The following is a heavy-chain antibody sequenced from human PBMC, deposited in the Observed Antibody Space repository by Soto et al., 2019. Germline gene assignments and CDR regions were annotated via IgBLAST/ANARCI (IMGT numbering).Heavy chain of an antibody. J-gene: IGHJ3*02. Sequence: SETLSLTCTVSGGSISNYYWSWIRQPPGKGLEWIGYIYYSGSTNYNPSLKSRVTISVDTSKNQFSLKLSSVTAADTAVYYCARRWGGTFDIWGQGTVVTVSS. CDR3: ARRWGGTFDI. V-gene: IGHV4-59*08. CDR1: GGSISNYY. D-gene: IGHD3-10*01. CDR2: IYYSGST.